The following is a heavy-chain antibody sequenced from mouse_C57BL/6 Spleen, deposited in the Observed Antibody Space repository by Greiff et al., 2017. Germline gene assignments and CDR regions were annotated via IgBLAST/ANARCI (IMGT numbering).Heavy chain of an antibody. J-gene: IGHJ2*01. CDR2: ISYDGSN. V-gene: IGHV3-6*01. D-gene: IGHD4-1*01. Sequence: EVQLQESGPGLVKPSQSLSLTCSVTGYSITSGYYWNWIRQFPGNKLEWMGYISYDGSNNYNPSLKNRISITRDTSKNQFFLKLNSVTTEDTATYYCARDAGTDYWGQGTTLTVSS. CDR3: ARDAGTDY. CDR1: GYSITSGYY.